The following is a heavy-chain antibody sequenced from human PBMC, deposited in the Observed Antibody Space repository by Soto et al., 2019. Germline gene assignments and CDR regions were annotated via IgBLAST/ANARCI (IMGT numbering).Heavy chain of an antibody. CDR1: GGSISSYY. D-gene: IGHD6-19*01. V-gene: IGHV4-59*08. Sequence: PSETLSLTCTVSGGSISSYYWSWIRQPPGKGLEWIGYIYYSGSTNYNPSLKSRVTISVDTSKNQFSLKLSSVTAADTAVYYCARHFDRYSSRFLLDYRGQGTSVTVSS. CDR2: IYYSGST. J-gene: IGHJ4*02. CDR3: ARHFDRYSSRFLLDY.